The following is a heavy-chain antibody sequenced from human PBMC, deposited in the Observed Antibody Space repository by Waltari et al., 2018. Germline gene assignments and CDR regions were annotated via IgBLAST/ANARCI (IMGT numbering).Heavy chain of an antibody. CDR2: INHSGNT. V-gene: IGHV4-34*01. D-gene: IGHD1-7*01. Sequence: QVQLQQWGAGLLKPSETLSLSCVLSHGSFSGYYWSWIRQPPGKGLEWIGEINHSGNTNYNPSLKSRVTISVDTSKNQFSLEVSSVTAADKAVYYCARANNWNYYSFDYWGQGTLVTVSS. CDR3: ARANNWNYYSFDY. J-gene: IGHJ4*02. CDR1: HGSFSGYY.